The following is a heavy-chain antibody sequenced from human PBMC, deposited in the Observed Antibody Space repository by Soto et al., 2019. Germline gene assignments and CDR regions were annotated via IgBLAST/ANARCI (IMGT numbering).Heavy chain of an antibody. J-gene: IGHJ4*02. V-gene: IGHV3-15*01. CDR3: TTGLILTGYYPLDY. CDR1: GFTFSNAW. CDR2: MKSKTDGGTT. D-gene: IGHD3-9*01. Sequence: GGSLRLACAASGFTFSNAWMSWVRQAPGKGLEWVGRMKSKTDGGTTDYGAPVKGRFTISRDDSKNTLYLQMNSLKTEDTAVYYCTTGLILTGYYPLDYWGQGTLVTVSS.